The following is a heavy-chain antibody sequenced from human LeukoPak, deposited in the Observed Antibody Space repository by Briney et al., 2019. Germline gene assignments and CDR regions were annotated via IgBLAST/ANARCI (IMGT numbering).Heavy chain of an antibody. J-gene: IGHJ4*02. CDR2: IIPIFGTA. CDR3: ARGTGGDGYNYLDY. V-gene: IGHV1-69*01. CDR1: GGTFSSYA. Sequence: GSSVKVSCKASGGTFSSYAISWVRQAPGQGLEWMGGIIPIFGTANYAQKFQGGVTITADESTSTAYMELSSLRSEDTAVYYCARGTGGDGYNYLDYWGQGTLVTVSS. D-gene: IGHD5-24*01.